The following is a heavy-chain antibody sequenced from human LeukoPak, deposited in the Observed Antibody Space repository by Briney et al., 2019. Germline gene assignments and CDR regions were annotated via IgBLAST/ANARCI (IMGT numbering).Heavy chain of an antibody. Sequence: GGSLRLSCAASGFTFSSYSMNWVRPAPGKGLEWVSSISSSSSYIYYADSVKGRFTISRDNAKNSLYLQMNSLRAEDTAVYYCASSLSRGYSGYEHCGQGTLVTVSS. CDR2: ISSSSSYI. D-gene: IGHD5-12*01. CDR1: GFTFSSYS. J-gene: IGHJ4*02. V-gene: IGHV3-21*01. CDR3: ASSLSRGYSGYEH.